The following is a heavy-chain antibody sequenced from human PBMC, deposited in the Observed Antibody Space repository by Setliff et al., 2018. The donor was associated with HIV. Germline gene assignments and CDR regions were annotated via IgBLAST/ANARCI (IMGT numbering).Heavy chain of an antibody. V-gene: IGHV4-38-2*01. Sequence: SETLSLTCAVSGYSISSGYYWGWIRQPPGKGLEWVGTIFHSGGTYYNPSLKSRVTISVDTSKSHFSLRLSSVTAADTAVYYCARGLDSAKIHYWGQGTLVTVSS. CDR3: ARGLDSAKIHY. J-gene: IGHJ4*02. CDR1: GYSISSGYY. D-gene: IGHD6-25*01. CDR2: IFHSGGT.